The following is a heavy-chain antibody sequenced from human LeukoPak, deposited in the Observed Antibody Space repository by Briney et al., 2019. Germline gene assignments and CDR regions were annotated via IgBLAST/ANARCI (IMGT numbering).Heavy chain of an antibody. D-gene: IGHD3-22*01. Sequence: SETLSLTCTVSGGSISSFYWSWIRQPPGKGLEWIGYIHYSGSTNYNPSLKGRVTISVDTSKNQFSLNLSSVTAADTAVYYCARGSSGYRFDCWGQGTLVTVSS. V-gene: IGHV4-59*01. CDR3: ARGSSGYRFDC. J-gene: IGHJ4*02. CDR1: GGSISSFY. CDR2: IHYSGST.